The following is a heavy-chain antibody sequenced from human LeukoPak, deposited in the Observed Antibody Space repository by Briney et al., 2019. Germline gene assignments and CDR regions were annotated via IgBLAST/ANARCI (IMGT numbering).Heavy chain of an antibody. Sequence: SETLSLTCAVYGGSFSGYYWSWIRQPPGKGLEWIGEINHSGSTNYNPSLKSRVTISVDTSKNQFSLKLSSVTAAVTAVYYCAKGRLDYDILTGYLSGWFDPWGQGTLVTVSS. D-gene: IGHD3-9*01. CDR3: AKGRLDYDILTGYLSGWFDP. CDR1: GGSFSGYY. J-gene: IGHJ5*02. CDR2: INHSGST. V-gene: IGHV4-34*01.